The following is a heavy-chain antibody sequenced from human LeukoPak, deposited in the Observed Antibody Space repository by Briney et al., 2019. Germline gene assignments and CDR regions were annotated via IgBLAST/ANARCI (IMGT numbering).Heavy chain of an antibody. V-gene: IGHV6-1*01. D-gene: IGHD2-15*01. CDR1: GDSVSSNSAA. CDR3: ARGDCSGGSCYSDAAFDI. J-gene: IGHJ3*02. Sequence: SQTPSLTCAISGDSVSSNSAAWNWIRQSPSRGLEWLGRTYYRSKWYNDYAVSEKSRITINPDTSKNQFSLQLNSVTPEDTAVYYCARGDCSGGSCYSDAAFDIWGQGTMVTVSS. CDR2: TYYRSKWYN.